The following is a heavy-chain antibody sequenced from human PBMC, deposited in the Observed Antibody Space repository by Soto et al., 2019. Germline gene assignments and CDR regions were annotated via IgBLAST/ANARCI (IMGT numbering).Heavy chain of an antibody. CDR3: ARDDYEKGFDI. Sequence: QVQLVQPGAEVKKPGSSVKVSCKVSGDTLSIYPISWVRQAPGQGLEWMGGFNPIFGAAAYAKKFQGSVTITAGKSTSTAYMAPSRLRSEDADGYSSARDDYEKGFDIWGQGTMVTVSS. CDR2: FNPIFGAA. V-gene: IGHV1-69*06. CDR1: GDTLSIYP. D-gene: IGHD4-17*01. J-gene: IGHJ3*02.